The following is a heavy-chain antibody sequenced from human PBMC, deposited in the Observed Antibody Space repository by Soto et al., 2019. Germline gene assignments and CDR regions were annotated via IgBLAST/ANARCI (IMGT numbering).Heavy chain of an antibody. CDR2: IYYSGST. D-gene: IGHD3-22*01. CDR3: AKRQVTMIVVVTYGMDV. Sequence: SETLSLTCTVSGGSITSSSFCWGWIRQPPGNGLEWIGTIYYSGSTYYNPSLQSRVTISVDTSKNQFSLKLSSVTAADTAVYYCAKRQVTMIVVVTYGMDVWGQGTTVTVSS. CDR1: GGSITSSSFC. J-gene: IGHJ6*02. V-gene: IGHV4-39*01.